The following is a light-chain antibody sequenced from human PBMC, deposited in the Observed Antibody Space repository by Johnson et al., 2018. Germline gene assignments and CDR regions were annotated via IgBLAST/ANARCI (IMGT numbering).Light chain of an antibody. CDR1: SSNIGNNY. V-gene: IGLV1-51*02. J-gene: IGLJ1*01. CDR3: GTWDSSLGAGNG. Sequence: QSVLTQPPSVSAAPGQKVTISCSGSSSNIGNNYVSWYQQLPGTAPKLLIYENNKRPSGIPDRFSGSKSGTSATLGITGLQTGAEADYYRGTWDSSLGAGNGFGTGNKVTGL. CDR2: ENN.